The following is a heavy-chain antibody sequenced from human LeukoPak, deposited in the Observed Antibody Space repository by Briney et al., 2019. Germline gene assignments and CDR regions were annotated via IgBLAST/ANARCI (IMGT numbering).Heavy chain of an antibody. CDR3: AREDIVATEILDY. D-gene: IGHD5-12*01. Sequence: GGSLRLSCAASGFTFSSYSMNWVRQAPGKGLEGVSSISSSSSYIYYADSVKGRFTISRDNAKNSLYLQMNSLRAEDTAVYYCAREDIVATEILDYWGQGTLVTVSS. CDR1: GFTFSSYS. J-gene: IGHJ4*02. CDR2: ISSSSSYI. V-gene: IGHV3-21*01.